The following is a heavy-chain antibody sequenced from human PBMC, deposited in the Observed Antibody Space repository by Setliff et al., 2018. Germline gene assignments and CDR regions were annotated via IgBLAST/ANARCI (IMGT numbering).Heavy chain of an antibody. J-gene: IGHJ3*02. V-gene: IGHV1-46*01. Sequence: ASVKVSCKASGYTFTSHYMHWVRQAPGLGLEWMGTINSSSGRTSYAQKFQGRVTMTRDTSTSTVYMDMSSLRSEDTAVYYCARDVFPYHYEGAFDIWGQGTMVTVSS. CDR3: ARDVFPYHYEGAFDI. CDR1: GYTFTSHY. CDR2: INSSSGRT. D-gene: IGHD3-22*01.